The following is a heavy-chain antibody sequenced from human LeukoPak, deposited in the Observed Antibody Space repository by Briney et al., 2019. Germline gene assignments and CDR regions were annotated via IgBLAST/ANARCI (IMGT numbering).Heavy chain of an antibody. CDR2: IIPILGIA. V-gene: IGHV1-69*04. CDR3: ARMITVTTTQRHYYYYYGMDV. J-gene: IGHJ6*02. CDR1: GGTFSSYA. D-gene: IGHD4-17*01. Sequence: ASVKVSCKASGGTFSSYAISWVRQAPGHGLEWMGRIIPILGIANYAQKFQGRVTITADKSTSTAYMELSSLRSEDTAVYYCARMITVTTTQRHYYYYYGMDVWGQGTTVTVSS.